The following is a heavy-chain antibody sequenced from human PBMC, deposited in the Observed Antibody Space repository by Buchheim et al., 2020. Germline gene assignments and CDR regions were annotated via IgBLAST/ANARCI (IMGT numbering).Heavy chain of an antibody. CDR2: IRSKAYGGTT. V-gene: IGHV3-49*04. Sequence: EVQLLESGGGLVQPGRSLRLSCTTSGFTFGDYGMSWVRQAPGKGLEWVGFIRSKAYGGTTQYAASVKGRFSISRDDSESIGYLQMNSLKTEDTAVYYCTRAYGGYPVLDYWGQGAL. CDR1: GFTFGDYG. J-gene: IGHJ4*02. D-gene: IGHD4-17*01. CDR3: TRAYGGYPVLDY.